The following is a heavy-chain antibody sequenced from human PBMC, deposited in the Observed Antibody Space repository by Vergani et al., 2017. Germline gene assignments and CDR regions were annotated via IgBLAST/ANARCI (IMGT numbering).Heavy chain of an antibody. Sequence: QVQLQESGPGLVKPSQTLSLTCTVSGGSISSGDYYWSWNRQPPGKGLEWIGYIYYSGSTYSNPSLKSRVTISVDTSKNQFSLKLSSVTAADTAVYYCAREKDYGDYEVWGQGTLVTVSS. CDR1: GGSISSGDYY. CDR3: AREKDYGDYEV. J-gene: IGHJ4*02. CDR2: IYYSGST. V-gene: IGHV4-30-4*01. D-gene: IGHD4-17*01.